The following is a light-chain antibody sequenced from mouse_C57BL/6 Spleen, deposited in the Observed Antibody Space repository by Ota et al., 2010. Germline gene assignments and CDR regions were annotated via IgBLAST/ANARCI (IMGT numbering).Light chain of an antibody. Sequence: DIVMTQSHKFMSTSVGDRVSITCKASQDVGTAVAWYQQKPGQSPKLLIYWASTRHTGVPDRFTGSGSGTDFTLTISNVQSEDLADYFXQQXSSYPWTFGGGTKLEIK. CDR1: QDVGTA. CDR2: WAS. J-gene: IGKJ1*01. CDR3: QQXSSYPWT. V-gene: IGKV6-23*01.